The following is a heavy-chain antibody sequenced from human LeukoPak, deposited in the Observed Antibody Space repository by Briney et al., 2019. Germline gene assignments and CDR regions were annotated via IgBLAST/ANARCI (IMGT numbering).Heavy chain of an antibody. CDR2: ISAYNGNT. J-gene: IGHJ4*01. CDR1: GYTFTSYG. Sequence: GASVKVSCKASGYTFTSYGISWVRQAPGQGLEWMGWISAYNGNTNYAQKLQGRVTMTTDTSTSTAYMELRSLRSDDTAVYYCARDAPYSSGWYGSGGFDDGGHGILVTVYS. D-gene: IGHD6-19*01. CDR3: ARDAPYSSGWYGSGGFDD. V-gene: IGHV1-18*01.